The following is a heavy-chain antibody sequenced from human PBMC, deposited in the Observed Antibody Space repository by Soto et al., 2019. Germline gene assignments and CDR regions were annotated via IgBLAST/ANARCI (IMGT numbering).Heavy chain of an antibody. CDR2: IKSKTDGGTT. CDR1: GFTFSNAW. CDR3: TPDSSEPFNPIGS. V-gene: IGHV3-15*01. J-gene: IGHJ4*02. D-gene: IGHD3-22*01. Sequence: PGGSLRLSCAASGFTFSNAWMSWVRQAPGKGLEWVGRIKSKTDGGTTDYAAPVKGRFTISRDDSKNTLHLQMNSLKTEDTAVSLGTPDSSEPFNPIGSWGQGPLVTVSS.